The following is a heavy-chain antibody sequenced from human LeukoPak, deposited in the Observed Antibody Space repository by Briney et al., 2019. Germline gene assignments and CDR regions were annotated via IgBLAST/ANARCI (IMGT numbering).Heavy chain of an antibody. CDR2: INTNNGNT. D-gene: IGHD3-10*01. J-gene: IGHJ4*02. Sequence: ASVKVSCKASGYTFTSYAFGWVRQAPGRGLEWMGWINTNNGNTNYVQRLQGRVTMTTDTSTSTAYMELRSLRSDDTAVYYCAREREETYGSGSYTFDHWGQGTLVTVSS. CDR1: GYTFTSYA. CDR3: AREREETYGSGSYTFDH. V-gene: IGHV1-18*01.